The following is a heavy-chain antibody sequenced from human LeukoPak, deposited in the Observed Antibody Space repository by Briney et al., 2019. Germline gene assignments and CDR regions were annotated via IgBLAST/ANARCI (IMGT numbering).Heavy chain of an antibody. J-gene: IGHJ5*02. V-gene: IGHV4-34*01. CDR1: GGSFSGYY. Sequence: SSETLSLTCAVYGGSFSGYYWSWIRQPPGKGLEWIGEINHSGSTNYNPSLKSRVTISVDTSENQFSLKLSSVTAADTAVYYCARMEAMIVVVNWFDPWGQGTLVTVSS. CDR2: INHSGST. CDR3: ARMEAMIVVVNWFDP. D-gene: IGHD3-22*01.